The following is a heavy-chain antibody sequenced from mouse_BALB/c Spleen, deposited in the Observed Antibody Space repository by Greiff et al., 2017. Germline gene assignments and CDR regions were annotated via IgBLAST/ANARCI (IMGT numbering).Heavy chain of an antibody. J-gene: IGHJ4*01. D-gene: IGHD1-1*01. CDR1: GYTFTSYW. CDR3: ARNYGSSDYAMDY. CDR2: IYPGDGDT. V-gene: IGHV1-87*01. Sequence: VQLQQSGAELARPGASVKLSCKASGYTFTSYWMQWVKQRPGQGLEWIGAIYPGDGDTRYTQKFKGKATLTADKSSSTAYMQLSSLASEDSAVYYCARNYGSSDYAMDYWGQGTSVTVAS.